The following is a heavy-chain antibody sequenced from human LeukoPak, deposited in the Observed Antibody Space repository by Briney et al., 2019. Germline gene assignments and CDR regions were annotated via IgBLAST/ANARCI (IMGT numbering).Heavy chain of an antibody. J-gene: IGHJ3*02. V-gene: IGHV3-74*01. Sequence: GGSLRLSCAASGFTFSSYWMHWVRQAPGKGLVWVSRINTDGSSTSYADSVKGRFTISRDNAKNTLYLQMNSLRAEDTAVYYCAKDRGPSVYPRRSSGGAFDIWGQGTMVTVSS. CDR3: AKDRGPSVYPRRSSGGAFDI. D-gene: IGHD6-25*01. CDR1: GFTFSSYW. CDR2: INTDGSST.